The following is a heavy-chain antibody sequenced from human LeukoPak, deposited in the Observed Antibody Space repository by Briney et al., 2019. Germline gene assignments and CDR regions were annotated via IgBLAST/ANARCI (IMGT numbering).Heavy chain of an antibody. D-gene: IGHD4-11*01. V-gene: IGHV3-21*01. CDR1: GFTFSRYS. CDR3: ARDMATVTTIDY. CDR2: ISAYGNSI. J-gene: IGHJ4*02. Sequence: PGGSLRLSCAASGFTFSRYSMNWVRQAPGKGLEWVSSISAYGNSIYYADSVRGRFTISRDNRKHSLSLQKNSLRAEDTAVYYCARDMATVTTIDYWGQGTLVSVSS.